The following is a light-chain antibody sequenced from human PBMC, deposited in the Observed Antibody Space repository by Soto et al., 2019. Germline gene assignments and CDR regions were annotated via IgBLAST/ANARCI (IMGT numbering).Light chain of an antibody. V-gene: IGKV3-15*01. CDR2: GAS. CDR1: QSVSNN. CDR3: QQYDKLPPT. J-gene: IGKJ1*01. Sequence: PGTLSLSPGERATLSCRASQSVSNNYLAWYQQKPGQAPRLLIYGASTRATGIPVRFSGSGSGTEFTLTFSSLQSEDFAVYSCQQYDKLPPTFGQGTKVEI.